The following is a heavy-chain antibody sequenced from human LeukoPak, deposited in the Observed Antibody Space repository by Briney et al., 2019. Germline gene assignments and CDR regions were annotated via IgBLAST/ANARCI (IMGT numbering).Heavy chain of an antibody. CDR3: ARVRSSYYFDY. CDR1: GFTFSSYS. D-gene: IGHD6-6*01. V-gene: IGHV3-48*02. J-gene: IGHJ4*02. CDR2: ITTSSSTI. Sequence: GGSLRLSCAASGFTFSSYSMNWARQAPGKGLEWVSFITTSSSTIYYADSVKGRFTISRDNAKNSLYPQMNSLRDEDTAVYYCARVRSSYYFDYWGQGTLVTVSS.